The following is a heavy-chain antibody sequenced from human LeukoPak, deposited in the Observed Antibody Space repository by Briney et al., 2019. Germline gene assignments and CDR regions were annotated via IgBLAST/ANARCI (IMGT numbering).Heavy chain of an antibody. J-gene: IGHJ6*02. CDR2: INHSGST. Sequence: PSETLSLTCAVYGGSFSGYYWSWIREPPGEGLEWSGEINHSGSTNYNPSLKSRVTISVDTSKNQFSLKLSSVTAADTAVYYCASEPGIAAAGNLRILYYGMDVWGQGTTVTVSS. V-gene: IGHV4-34*01. CDR3: ASEPGIAAAGNLRILYYGMDV. D-gene: IGHD6-13*01. CDR1: GGSFSGYY.